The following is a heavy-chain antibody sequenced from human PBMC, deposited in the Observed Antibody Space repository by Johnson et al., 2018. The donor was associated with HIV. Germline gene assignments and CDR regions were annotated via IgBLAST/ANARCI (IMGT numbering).Heavy chain of an antibody. Sequence: QVQLVESGGGVVQAGRSLRLSCAASGFTFSSYGMHWVRQAPGKGLEWVAFIRYDGSNKYYADSVTGRFTISRDNSKNTLYLQMNSLRAEDTAVYYCAKDQPHRIVGATEKLAFDIWGQGTMVTVSS. CDR1: GFTFSSYG. CDR2: IRYDGSNK. V-gene: IGHV3-30*02. CDR3: AKDQPHRIVGATEKLAFDI. D-gene: IGHD1-26*01. J-gene: IGHJ3*02.